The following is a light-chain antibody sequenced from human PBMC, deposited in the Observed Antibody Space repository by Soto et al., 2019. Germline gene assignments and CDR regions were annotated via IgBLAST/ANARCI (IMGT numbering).Light chain of an antibody. CDR2: GAS. V-gene: IGKV3-15*01. J-gene: IGKJ1*01. CDR3: QQYNYGLPFT. Sequence: EIVMTQSPATLSVSPGERTTLSCGASQSVSSNLTWYQQKPGQAPRLLIYGASTRATGIPARFIGSGSGRTFTIPISSLQSEDDAVYYCQQYNYGLPFTFGQGTKVEVK. CDR1: QSVSSN.